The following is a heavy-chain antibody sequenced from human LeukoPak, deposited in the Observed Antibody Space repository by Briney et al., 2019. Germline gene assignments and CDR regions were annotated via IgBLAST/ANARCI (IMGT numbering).Heavy chain of an antibody. Sequence: GASVKVSCKASGYTFTSYGISWVRQAPGQGLEWMGWISAYNGNTNYAQKLQGRVTMTTDTSTSTAYTELRSPRSDDTAVYYCARAMITFGGVIAPGAFDIWGQGTMVTVSS. D-gene: IGHD3-16*02. CDR3: ARAMITFGGVIAPGAFDI. CDR1: GYTFTSYG. CDR2: ISAYNGNT. V-gene: IGHV1-18*01. J-gene: IGHJ3*02.